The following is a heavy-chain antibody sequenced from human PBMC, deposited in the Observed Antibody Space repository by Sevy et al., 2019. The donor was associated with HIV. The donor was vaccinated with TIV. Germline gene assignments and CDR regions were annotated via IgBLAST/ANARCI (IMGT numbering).Heavy chain of an antibody. J-gene: IGHJ6*02. D-gene: IGHD1-26*01. CDR3: ATTSTPLYYYALDV. CDR2: IYSGEYT. CDR1: GFTVSSNY. Sequence: GGSLRLSCAASGFTVSSNYMSWVRQAPGKGLEWVSVIYSGEYTYYADSVKGRFTISRDISKNTLNLQMNSLRAEDRAIYYCATTSTPLYYYALDVWGQGTTVTVSS. V-gene: IGHV3-53*01.